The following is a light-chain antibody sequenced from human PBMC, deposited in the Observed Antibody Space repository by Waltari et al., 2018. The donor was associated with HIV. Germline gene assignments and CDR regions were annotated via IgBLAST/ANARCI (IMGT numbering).Light chain of an antibody. CDR3: QSYDSSLSAWV. V-gene: IGLV1-40*01. J-gene: IGLJ3*02. CDR2: GNI. Sequence: QPVLTQPPSVSGAPGLGVTVSCTGSGSNIGAGYDVHWYQQLPGTAPKLLIYGNINRPSGVPDRFSASKSGTSASLAITGLQPEDEADYYCQSYDSSLSAWVFSGGTKLTVL. CDR1: GSNIGAGYD.